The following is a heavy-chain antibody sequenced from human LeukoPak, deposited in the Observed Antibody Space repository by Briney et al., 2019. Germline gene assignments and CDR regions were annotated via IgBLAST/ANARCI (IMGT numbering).Heavy chain of an antibody. CDR2: IYYSGRT. D-gene: IGHD2-15*01. Sequence: SETLSLTCTVSGGSISSYYWNWIRQPPGKGLEWIGYIYYSGRTNYNPSLKSRVTISVDTSKNQFSLKLSSVTAADTAVYYCARVAGVEVAPATSYWGQGTLVTVSS. V-gene: IGHV4-59*01. J-gene: IGHJ4*02. CDR1: GGSISSYY. CDR3: ARVAGVEVAPATSY.